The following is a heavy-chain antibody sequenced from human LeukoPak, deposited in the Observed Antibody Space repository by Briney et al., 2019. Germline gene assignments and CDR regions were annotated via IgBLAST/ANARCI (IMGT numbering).Heavy chain of an antibody. Sequence: SETLSLTCTVSGGSISTYYFSRLRQSAGKGLEGIGHIYTSGRTDYNPSLKRRVTMSVDTSKNQFSLKLSSVTAADTAVYYCARDRHCTSTSCHSDAFDVWGQGTLVTVSS. CDR1: GGSISTYY. CDR3: ARDRHCTSTSCHSDAFDV. V-gene: IGHV4-4*07. J-gene: IGHJ3*01. D-gene: IGHD2-2*01. CDR2: IYTSGRT.